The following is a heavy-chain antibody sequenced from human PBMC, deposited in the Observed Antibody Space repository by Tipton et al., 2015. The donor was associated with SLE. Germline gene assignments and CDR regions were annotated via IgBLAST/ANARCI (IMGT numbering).Heavy chain of an antibody. CDR3: ARAVGGYSGYDYEGWFDP. V-gene: IGHV4-34*01. J-gene: IGHJ5*02. CDR2: INHSGST. Sequence: LRLSCAVYGGSFSGYYWSWIRQPPGKGLEWIGEINHSGSTDYNPSLKSRVTISVDKSKNQFSLKLSSVTAADTAVYYCARAVGGYSGYDYEGWFDPWGQGTLVTVSS. CDR1: GGSFSGYY. D-gene: IGHD5-12*01.